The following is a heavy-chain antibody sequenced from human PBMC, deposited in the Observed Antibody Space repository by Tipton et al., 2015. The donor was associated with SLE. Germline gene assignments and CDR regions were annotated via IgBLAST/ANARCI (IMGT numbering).Heavy chain of an antibody. CDR2: IYYSGST. CDR3: ARDRSEAARYLFDY. V-gene: IGHV4-61*08. Sequence: LRLSCTVSGGSISSGDYYWSWIRQPPGKGLEWIGYIYYSGSTNYNPSLKSRVTISVDTSKNQFSLKLSSVTAADTAVYHCARDRSEAARYLFDYWGQGTLVTVSS. CDR1: GGSISSGDYY. D-gene: IGHD6-6*01. J-gene: IGHJ4*02.